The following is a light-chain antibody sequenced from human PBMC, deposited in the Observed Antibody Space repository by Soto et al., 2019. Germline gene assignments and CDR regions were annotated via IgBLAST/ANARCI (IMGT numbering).Light chain of an antibody. V-gene: IGKV3-15*01. CDR1: QSVTNS. CDR2: DAS. J-gene: IGKJ1*01. CDR3: QQYKNWPRT. Sequence: EIVLAQSPGTLSLSPGERATLSCRASQSVTNSFLAWYQQKPGQAPRLLIYDASTRATGIPARFSGSGSGTDFTLTISSLHSEDFAVYYCQQYKNWPRTFGHGTKVDIK.